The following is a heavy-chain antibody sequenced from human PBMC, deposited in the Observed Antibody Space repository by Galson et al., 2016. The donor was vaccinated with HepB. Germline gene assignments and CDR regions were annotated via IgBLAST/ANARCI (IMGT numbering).Heavy chain of an antibody. CDR3: ARGAPYCSGGSCYHSPSNMDV. CDR2: IWYDGSKE. V-gene: IGHV3-33*01. D-gene: IGHD2-15*01. J-gene: IGHJ6*03. Sequence: SLRLSCAASGFAFSSFGMHWVRQAPGKGLEWVALIWYDGSKEYYVDSVKGRFTISRDNSRNTLYLQMNSLRVEDTAVYYCARGAPYCSGGSCYHSPSNMDVWGKGTTVIVSS. CDR1: GFAFSSFG.